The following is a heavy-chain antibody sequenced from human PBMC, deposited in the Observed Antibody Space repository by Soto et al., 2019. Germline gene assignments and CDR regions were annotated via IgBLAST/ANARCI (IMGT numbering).Heavy chain of an antibody. Sequence: VQLVESGGGVVQPGRSLRLSCAASGFVYSTYAMHWVRLSPGKGLEWVALIWGDGTKKYYMDSVKGRFIISRDNSLKTLQLQMDSLRAEDTAVYFCVRGIPSQYTSNWLYWYFDLWGRGTQVTVSA. CDR3: VRGIPSQYTSNWLYWYFDL. CDR1: GFVYSTYA. D-gene: IGHD6-13*01. CDR2: IWGDGTKK. J-gene: IGHJ2*01. V-gene: IGHV3-33*01.